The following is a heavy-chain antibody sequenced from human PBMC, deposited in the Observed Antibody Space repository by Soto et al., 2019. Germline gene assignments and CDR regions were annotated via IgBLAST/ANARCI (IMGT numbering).Heavy chain of an antibody. Sequence: GVSLSLSCAASGCTFSSYAMSWVRQAPGKGLEWVSAISGSGGSTYYAGSVKGRFTISRDNSKNALYLQMNSLRAEDTAVYYCAKDSRCPDYWGQGPLVTVSS. CDR1: GCTFSSYA. D-gene: IGHD2-2*01. CDR2: ISGSGGST. J-gene: IGHJ4*02. CDR3: AKDSRCPDY. V-gene: IGHV3-23*01.